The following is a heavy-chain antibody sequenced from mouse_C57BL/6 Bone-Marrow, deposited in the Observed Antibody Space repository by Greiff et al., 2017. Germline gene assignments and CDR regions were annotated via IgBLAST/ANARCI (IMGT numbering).Heavy chain of an antibody. V-gene: IGHV1-39*01. CDR1: GFYITDYT. CDR3: ASPYDYDGLAY. D-gene: IGHD2-4*01. J-gene: IGHJ3*01. CDR2: INPNYGTT. Sequence: VQLQQSGPELVQPGASVKISCTASGFYITDYTMNWVKQSTGKSLAWIGVINPNYGTTSYTQQFQGKATLTADPSSSTAYMQLNSLTSEDSAVYYCASPYDYDGLAYWGHGTLVTVTA.